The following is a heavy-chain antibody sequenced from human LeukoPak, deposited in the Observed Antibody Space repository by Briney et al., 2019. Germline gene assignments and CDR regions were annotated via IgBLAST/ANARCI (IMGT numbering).Heavy chain of an antibody. CDR3: ASPPIVVVPAAMS. CDR2: ISYDGSNK. D-gene: IGHD2-2*01. CDR1: GFTFSSYA. J-gene: IGHJ3*01. V-gene: IGHV3-30-3*01. Sequence: GGSLRLSCAASGFTFSSYAMHWVRQAPGKGLEWVAVISYDGSNKYYADSVKGRFTISRDNSKNTLYLQVNSLRAEDTAVYYCASPPIVVVPAAMSWGQGTMVTVSS.